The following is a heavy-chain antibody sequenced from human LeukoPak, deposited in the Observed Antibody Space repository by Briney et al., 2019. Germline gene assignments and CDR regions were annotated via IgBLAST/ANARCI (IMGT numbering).Heavy chain of an antibody. Sequence: GGSLRLSCAASGFTFSSYAMSWVRQAPGEGLEWVSAISGSGGSTYYADSVKGRFTISRDNSKNTLYLQMNSLRAEDTAVYYCAKDRGVRGAAFDYWGQGTLVTVSS. D-gene: IGHD3-10*01. J-gene: IGHJ4*02. CDR3: AKDRGVRGAAFDY. CDR2: ISGSGGST. V-gene: IGHV3-23*01. CDR1: GFTFSSYA.